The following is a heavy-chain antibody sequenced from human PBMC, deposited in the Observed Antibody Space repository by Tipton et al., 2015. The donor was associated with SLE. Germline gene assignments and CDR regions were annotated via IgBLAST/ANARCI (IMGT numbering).Heavy chain of an antibody. CDR2: ISWRGAHT. V-gene: IGHV3-20*04. J-gene: IGHJ5*02. CDR1: GFTFDDYG. Sequence: SLRLSCAASGFTFDDYGMSWVRQGSGKGLEWVSGISWRGAHTAYVDSVKGRFTISRDNARNTLYLQMSSLRAEDTALYYCIRGGGPTAVAWGQGTLVTVSS. D-gene: IGHD2-15*01. CDR3: IRGGGPTAVA.